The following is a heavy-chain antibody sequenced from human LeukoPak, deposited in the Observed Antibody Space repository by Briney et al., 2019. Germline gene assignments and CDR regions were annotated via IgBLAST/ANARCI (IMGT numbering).Heavy chain of an antibody. Sequence: GGSLRLSCAASGFTVSSNYMSWVRQAPGKGLEWVSVIYSGGSTYYADSVKGRFTISRDNSKNTLYLQMNRLRAEDTAVYYCARAYPPYYYGMDVWGQGTTVTVSS. CDR1: GFTVSSNY. CDR2: IYSGGST. J-gene: IGHJ6*02. V-gene: IGHV3-66*01. CDR3: ARAYPPYYYGMDV.